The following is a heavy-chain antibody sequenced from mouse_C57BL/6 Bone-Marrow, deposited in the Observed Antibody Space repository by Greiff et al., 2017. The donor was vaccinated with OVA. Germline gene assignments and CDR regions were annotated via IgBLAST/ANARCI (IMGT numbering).Heavy chain of an antibody. CDR3: VSKGDSSGYVWFAY. Sequence: EVQLVESGGGLVQPGGSLKLSCAASGFTFSDYYMYWVRQTPEKRLEWVAYISNGGGSTYYPDTVKGRFTISRDNAKNTLYLQMSRLQSEDTAMYYCVSKGDSSGYVWFAYWGQGTLVTVAA. J-gene: IGHJ3*01. CDR1: GFTFSDYY. V-gene: IGHV5-12*01. CDR2: ISNGGGST. D-gene: IGHD3-2*02.